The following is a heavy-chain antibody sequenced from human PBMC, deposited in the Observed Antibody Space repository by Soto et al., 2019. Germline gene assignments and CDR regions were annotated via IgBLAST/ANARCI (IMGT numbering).Heavy chain of an antibody. J-gene: IGHJ4*02. CDR1: GFTFSSYS. D-gene: IGHD1-1*01. CDR2: ISSSSSYI. V-gene: IGHV3-21*01. Sequence: GGSLRLSCAASGFTFSSYSMNWVRPAPGKGLEWVSSISSSSSYIYYADSVKGRFTISRDNAKNSLYLQMNSLRAEDTAVYYCARDRHMQLERPDYALDYWGQGTLVTVSS. CDR3: ARDRHMQLERPDYALDY.